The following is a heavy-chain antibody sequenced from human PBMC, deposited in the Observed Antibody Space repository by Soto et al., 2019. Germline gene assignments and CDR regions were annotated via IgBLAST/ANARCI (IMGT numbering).Heavy chain of an antibody. CDR2: ISAYNGNT. CDR3: AGSRFSYTFFGY. V-gene: IGHV1-18*04. D-gene: IGHD1-26*01. Sequence: ASVKVSCKASGYTFTSYGISWVRQAPGQGLEWMGWISAYNGNTNYAQKLQGRVTMTTDTSTSTAYMELRSLRSADTAVYCCAGSRFSYTFFGYRGQGTLVTVSS. J-gene: IGHJ4*02. CDR1: GYTFTSYG.